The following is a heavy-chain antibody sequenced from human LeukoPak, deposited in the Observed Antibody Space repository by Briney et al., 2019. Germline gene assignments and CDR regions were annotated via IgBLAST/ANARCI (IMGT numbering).Heavy chain of an antibody. CDR3: AKGEDAVAAAMLDF. V-gene: IGHV3-48*03. D-gene: IGHD2-2*01. CDR2: ISSSGSTI. J-gene: IGHJ4*02. Sequence: GGSLRLSCAASEFAFGSYAMHWVRQTPGKGLEWVSYISSSGSTIFYADSVKGRFTISRDNSKNTLYLQMNSLRAEDTAVYYCAKGEDAVAAAMLDFWGQGTLVTVSS. CDR1: EFAFGSYA.